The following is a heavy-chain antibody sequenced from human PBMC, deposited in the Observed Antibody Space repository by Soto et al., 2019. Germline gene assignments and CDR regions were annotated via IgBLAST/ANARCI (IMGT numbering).Heavy chain of an antibody. CDR3: ARDSIAAAGTVETPRYSLRGEYYYYYGMDV. D-gene: IGHD6-13*01. CDR1: GFTFSSYG. J-gene: IGHJ6*02. V-gene: IGHV3-33*01. Sequence: QVQLVESGGGVVQPGRSLRLSCAASGFTFSSYGMHWVRQAPGKGLEWVAVIWYDGSNKYYADSVKGRFTISRDNSKNPLYLQMNSLRAEDTAVYYCARDSIAAAGTVETPRYSLRGEYYYYYGMDVWGQGTTVTVSS. CDR2: IWYDGSNK.